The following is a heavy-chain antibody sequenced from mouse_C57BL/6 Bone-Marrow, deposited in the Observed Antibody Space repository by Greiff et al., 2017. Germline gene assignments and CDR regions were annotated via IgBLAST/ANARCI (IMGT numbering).Heavy chain of an antibody. D-gene: IGHD2-4*01. CDR3: DYYDYDGGY. CDR2: IYPRSGNT. CDR1: GYTFTSYG. V-gene: IGHV1-81*01. Sequence: VQVVESGAELARPGASVKLSCKASGYTFTSYGISWVKQRTGQGLEWIGEIYPRSGNTYYNEKFKGKATLTADKSSSTACMELRSLTSEDSAVYCCDYYDYDGGYWGQGTSVTVSS. J-gene: IGHJ4*01.